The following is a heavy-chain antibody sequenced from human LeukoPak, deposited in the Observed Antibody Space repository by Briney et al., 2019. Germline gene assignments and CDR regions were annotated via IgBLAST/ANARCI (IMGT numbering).Heavy chain of an antibody. J-gene: IGHJ5*02. CDR2: IYTSGST. CDR1: GGSISSGSYY. Sequence: SETLSLTCTVSGGSISSGSYYWSRIRQPAGKGLEWIGRIYTSGSTNYNPSLKSRVTISVDTSKNQFSLKLSSVTAADTAVYYCAREGTVVVPAATSNWFDPWGQGTLVTVSS. V-gene: IGHV4-61*02. CDR3: AREGTVVVPAATSNWFDP. D-gene: IGHD2-2*01.